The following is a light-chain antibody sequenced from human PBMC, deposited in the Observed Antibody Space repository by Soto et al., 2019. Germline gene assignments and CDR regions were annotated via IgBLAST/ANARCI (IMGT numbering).Light chain of an antibody. J-gene: IGKJ5*01. Sequence: DFVMTQSPDSLTVSLGERATINCKSSQSVLSSSNNKNYLAWHQQKPGQPPKVLIYWASTRESGVPDRFGGSGSGTDFTLTINNPQAEDVAVYYCQQYHTGPITFGQGTRLEIK. V-gene: IGKV4-1*01. CDR2: WAS. CDR1: QSVLSSSNNKNY. CDR3: QQYHTGPIT.